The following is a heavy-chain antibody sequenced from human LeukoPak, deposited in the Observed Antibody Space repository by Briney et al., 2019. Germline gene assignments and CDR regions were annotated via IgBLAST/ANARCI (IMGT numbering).Heavy chain of an antibody. J-gene: IGHJ4*02. V-gene: IGHV3-7*01. CDR3: ARDGGLHTNFDY. Sequence: GGSLRLSCAASGFTFRNYLMGWGRQAPGKGLGWVANTKPDGTAEYYADSVRGRFTTSRDNAKNFLYLQMNSLRGEDTAVYYCARDGGLHTNFDYWGQGTLVTVSS. CDR1: GFTFRNYL. D-gene: IGHD2-15*01. CDR2: TKPDGTAE.